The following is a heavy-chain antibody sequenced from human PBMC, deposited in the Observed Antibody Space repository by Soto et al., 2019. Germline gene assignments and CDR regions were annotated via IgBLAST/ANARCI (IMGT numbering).Heavy chain of an antibody. V-gene: IGHV4-4*02. J-gene: IGHJ4*02. CDR3: VRIRWSSGWYSTPYY. Sequence: QVQLQESGPGLVKPSGTLSLTCAVSGGSISSSNWWSWVRQPPGKGLEWIGEIYHSGSTNYNPPLKSRVTISVDKSKNQFSLKLSSVTAADTAVYYCVRIRWSSGWYSTPYYWGQGTLVTVSS. CDR1: GGSISSSNW. CDR2: IYHSGST. D-gene: IGHD6-19*01.